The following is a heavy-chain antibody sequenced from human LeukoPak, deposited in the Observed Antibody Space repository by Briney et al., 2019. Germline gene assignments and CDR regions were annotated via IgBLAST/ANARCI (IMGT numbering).Heavy chain of an antibody. J-gene: IGHJ6*02. CDR2: ISSSGSTI. CDR3: ARISVSYYYGVDV. CDR1: GFTLSSYE. V-gene: IGHV3-48*03. Sequence: GGSLRLSCAASGFTLSSYEMNWVRQAPGKGLGWVLYISSSGSTIYYADSVKGRFTISRDSAKNSLYLQMNSLRVEDTAVYHCARISVSYYYGVDVWGQGTTVTVSS.